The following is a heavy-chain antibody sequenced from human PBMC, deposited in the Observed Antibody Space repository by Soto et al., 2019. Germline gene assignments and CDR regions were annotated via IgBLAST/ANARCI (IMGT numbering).Heavy chain of an antibody. J-gene: IGHJ6*02. CDR2: FYYSGST. V-gene: IGHV4-39*01. D-gene: IGHD2-2*01. CDR1: SAPVSSSTYT. Sequence: SETLSLTCTVSSAPVSSSTYTWGWIRQPPGKGLGWIVIFYYSGSTYYNPSLNSRVTVSVDTSKNQFSLKVTSVTAADTAVYYCARLHGYCISSSCHGHYAMDVWGQGTTVTVS. CDR3: ARLHGYCISSSCHGHYAMDV.